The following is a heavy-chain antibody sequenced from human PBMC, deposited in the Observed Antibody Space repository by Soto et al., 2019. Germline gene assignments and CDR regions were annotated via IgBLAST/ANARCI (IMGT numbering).Heavy chain of an antibody. CDR1: GGSFSGYY. CDR2: INHSGST. J-gene: IGHJ6*02. Sequence: PSETLSLTCAVYGGSFSGYYWSWIRQPPGKGLEWIGEINHSGSTNYNPSLKSRGTISVATSKHQFSLKLSSVTAAATAVYYCARVIRNYYYGMDVWGQGTTGTVS. D-gene: IGHD3-16*01. V-gene: IGHV4-34*01. CDR3: ARVIRNYYYGMDV.